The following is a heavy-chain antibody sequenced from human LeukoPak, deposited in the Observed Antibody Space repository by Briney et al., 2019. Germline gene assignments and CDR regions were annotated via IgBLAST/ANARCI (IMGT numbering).Heavy chain of an antibody. CDR1: GFTFTDYA. D-gene: IGHD2/OR15-2a*01. V-gene: IGHV3-23*01. CDR2: IDHSGRNT. J-gene: IGHJ5*02. CDR3: ATDVGEVFYDR. Sequence: GGSLSLSCAASGFTFTDYAWAWVRQPPGRGLEWVATIDHSGRNTHYVDAVTGRFTISRDDSRSTLFLHMRYLRADDTAMYYCATDVGEVFYDRWGQGTLVTVST.